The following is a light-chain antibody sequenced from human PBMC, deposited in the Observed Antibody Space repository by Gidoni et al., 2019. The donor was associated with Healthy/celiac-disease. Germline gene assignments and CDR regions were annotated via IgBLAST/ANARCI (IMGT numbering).Light chain of an antibody. Sequence: SYELTQPLSVSVALGQTARSTCGGNNIGSKNVHWYQQKPGQAPVLVIYRDSNRPSGIPEQFSGSNSGNTATLTISRAQAGDEADYYCQVWDSNTGEEFGGGTKLTVL. V-gene: IGLV3-9*01. CDR3: QVWDSNTGEE. CDR1: NIGSKN. CDR2: RDS. J-gene: IGLJ2*01.